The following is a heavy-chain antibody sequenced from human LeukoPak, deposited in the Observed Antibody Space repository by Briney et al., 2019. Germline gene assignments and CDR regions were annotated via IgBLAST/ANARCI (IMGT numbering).Heavy chain of an antibody. CDR1: GYTFTSYG. CDR3: ARDLEPDYDILTGPGGLAY. D-gene: IGHD3-9*01. V-gene: IGHV1-18*01. Sequence: GASVKVSCKASGYTFTSYGISWVRQAPGQVLECMGWISAYNGNTNYTQKLQGRVTMTTDTSTSTAYMELRSLRSDDTAVYYCARDLEPDYDILTGPGGLAYWGQGTLVTVSS. CDR2: ISAYNGNT. J-gene: IGHJ4*02.